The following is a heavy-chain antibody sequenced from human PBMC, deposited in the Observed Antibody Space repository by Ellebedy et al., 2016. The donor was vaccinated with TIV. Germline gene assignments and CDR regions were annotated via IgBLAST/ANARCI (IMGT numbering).Heavy chain of an antibody. CDR3: ARDDFGGDHYYYYYGLDV. V-gene: IGHV3-7*01. D-gene: IGHD4-23*01. J-gene: IGHJ6*02. CDR1: GFTFTNYW. Sequence: PGGSLRLSCAASGFTFTNYWMTWVRQAPGKGLEWVANIKQDGGEKYYVDSVKGRFTISRDNANNSVFLQVNSLKAEDTAVYYCARDDFGGDHYYYYYGLDVWGQGTTVIVSS. CDR2: IKQDGGEK.